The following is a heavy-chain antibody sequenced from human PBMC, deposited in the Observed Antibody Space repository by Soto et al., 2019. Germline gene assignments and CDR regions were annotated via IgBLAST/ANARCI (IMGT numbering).Heavy chain of an antibody. D-gene: IGHD6-6*01. J-gene: IGHJ6*02. Sequence: QVQLVQSGAEVKKPGSSVKVSCKASGGTFSSYAISWVRQAPGQGLECMGGIIPIFGTANYAQKFQGRVTITADESTSTAYMELSSLRSEDTVVYYCARCSSSSRAAPWGHYYDGMDVWGQGTTVTVSS. CDR1: GGTFSSYA. CDR3: ARCSSSSRAAPWGHYYDGMDV. CDR2: IIPIFGTA. V-gene: IGHV1-69*01.